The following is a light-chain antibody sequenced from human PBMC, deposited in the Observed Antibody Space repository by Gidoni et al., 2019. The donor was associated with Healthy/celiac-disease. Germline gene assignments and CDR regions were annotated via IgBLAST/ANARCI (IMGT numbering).Light chain of an antibody. CDR1: SSNSGAGYD. J-gene: IGLJ2*01. Sequence: QSVLTQPPSVSGAPGQRVTISCTGSSSNSGAGYDVHWYQQLPGTAPKLLIYGNSNRTSGVPDRFSGSKSGTSASLAITGLQAEDEADYYCQSYDSSLSGVVFGGGTKLTVL. CDR2: GNS. V-gene: IGLV1-40*01. CDR3: QSYDSSLSGVV.